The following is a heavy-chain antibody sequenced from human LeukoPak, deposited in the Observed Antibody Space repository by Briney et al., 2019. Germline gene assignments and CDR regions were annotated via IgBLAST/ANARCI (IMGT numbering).Heavy chain of an antibody. D-gene: IGHD6-13*01. CDR2: INAGNGNT. Sequence: ASVKVSCKASGYTFTSYAMHWVRQAPGQRLEWMGWINAGNGNTKYSQKFQGRVTITRDTSASTAYMEPSSLRSEDTAVYYCARLAGRIAAAGVDYWGQGTLVTVSS. CDR3: ARLAGRIAAAGVDY. J-gene: IGHJ4*02. V-gene: IGHV1-3*01. CDR1: GYTFTSYA.